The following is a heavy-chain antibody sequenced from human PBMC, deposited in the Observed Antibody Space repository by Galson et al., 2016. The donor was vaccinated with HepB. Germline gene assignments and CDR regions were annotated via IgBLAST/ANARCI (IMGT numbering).Heavy chain of an antibody. CDR1: GFIFSYYS. D-gene: IGHD6-19*01. CDR2: ISSNPNYM. V-gene: IGHV3-21*01. J-gene: IGHJ4*02. Sequence: SLRLSCAASGFIFSYYSMNWVRQAPGKGLEWVSSISSNPNYMYYADSVKGRFSISRDNAKNSLYLQMNILRAEDTAFYYCARGFSWLVDGPPRRPLDDWGQGTLVTVSS. CDR3: ARGFSWLVDGPPRRPLDD.